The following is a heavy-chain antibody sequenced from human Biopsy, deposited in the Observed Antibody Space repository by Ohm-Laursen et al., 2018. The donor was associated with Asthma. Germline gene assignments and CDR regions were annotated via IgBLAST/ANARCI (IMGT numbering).Heavy chain of an antibody. Sequence: ASVKVSCKASGYTVTRYAINWVRQAPGQGLEWMGWINTNTGNLTYAQGFTGRFVFSLDTSVNTAHLQISSLKAEDTAVYYCARMISYYHEMRAPFFDYWGQGTLVTVSS. CDR3: ARMISYYHEMRAPFFDY. CDR2: INTNTGNL. J-gene: IGHJ4*02. D-gene: IGHD3-22*01. CDR1: GYTVTRYA. V-gene: IGHV7-4-1*02.